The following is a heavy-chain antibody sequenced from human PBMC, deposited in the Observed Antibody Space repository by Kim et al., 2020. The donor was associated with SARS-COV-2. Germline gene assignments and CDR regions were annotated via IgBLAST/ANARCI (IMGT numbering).Heavy chain of an antibody. J-gene: IGHJ5*02. Sequence: YNPSLKSRVTISVDRSKNQFSLKLSSVTAADTAVYYCARGIAAISNWFDPWGQGTLVTVSS. V-gene: IGHV4-30-2*01. D-gene: IGHD6-6*01. CDR3: ARGIAAISNWFDP.